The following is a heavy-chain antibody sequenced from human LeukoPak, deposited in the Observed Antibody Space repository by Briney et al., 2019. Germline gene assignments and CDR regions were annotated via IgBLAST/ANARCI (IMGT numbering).Heavy chain of an antibody. CDR3: AKDRGHSGSYNDY. J-gene: IGHJ4*02. CDR1: GFTFSSYG. CDR2: ISGSGGST. D-gene: IGHD1-26*01. V-gene: IGHV3-23*01. Sequence: PGGSLRLSCAASGFTFSSYGMSWVRQAPGKGLEWVSAISGSGGSTYYADSVKGRFTISRDNSKNTLYLQMNSLRAEDTAVYYCAKDRGHSGSYNDYWGQGTLVTVSS.